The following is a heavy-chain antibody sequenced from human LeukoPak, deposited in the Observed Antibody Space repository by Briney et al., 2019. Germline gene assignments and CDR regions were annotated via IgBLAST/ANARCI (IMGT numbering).Heavy chain of an antibody. CDR2: MNPNSGNT. CDR3: ARGLLDSSGYYIDY. V-gene: IGHV1-8*03. Sequence: GASVKVSCKASGYTFTNYDINWVRQATGQGLEWMGWMNPNSGNTGYAQKFQGRVTITRNASISTAYMELTSLRSEDTAVYYCARGLLDSSGYYIDYWGQGTLATVSS. J-gene: IGHJ4*02. D-gene: IGHD3-22*01. CDR1: GYTFTNYD.